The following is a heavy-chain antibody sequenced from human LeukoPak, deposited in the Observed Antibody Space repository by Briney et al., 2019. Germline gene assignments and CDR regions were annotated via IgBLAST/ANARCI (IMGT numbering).Heavy chain of an antibody. CDR3: ARGDTIFLDY. CDR1: GYSISSGYY. D-gene: IGHD3-9*01. V-gene: IGHV4-38-2*02. J-gene: IGHJ4*02. Sequence: SETLSLTCTVSGYSISSGYYWGWIRQPPGKGLEWIGSIYHSGSTYYNPSLKSRVTISVDTSKNQFSLKLSSVTAADTAVYYCARGDTIFLDYWGQGTLVTVSS. CDR2: IYHSGST.